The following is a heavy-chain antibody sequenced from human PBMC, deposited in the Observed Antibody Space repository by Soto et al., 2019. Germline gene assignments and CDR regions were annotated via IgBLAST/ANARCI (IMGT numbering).Heavy chain of an antibody. CDR3: ARERLGYCSSTSCYNYFDY. Sequence: SETLSLTCTVSGGSISSGGYYWSWIRQHPGKGLEWIGYIYYSGSTYYNPSLKSRVTISVDTSKNQFSLKLSSVTAADTAVYYCARERLGYCSSTSCYNYFDYWGQGTLVTVSS. V-gene: IGHV4-31*03. J-gene: IGHJ4*02. CDR1: GGSISSGGYY. D-gene: IGHD2-2*02. CDR2: IYYSGST.